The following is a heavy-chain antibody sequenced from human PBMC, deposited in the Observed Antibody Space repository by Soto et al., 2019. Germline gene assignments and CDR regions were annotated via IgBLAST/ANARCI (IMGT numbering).Heavy chain of an antibody. CDR3: AVGPDIVVVPAAGAYYYYMDV. V-gene: IGHV4-34*01. J-gene: IGHJ6*03. D-gene: IGHD2-2*01. CDR1: GGSFSGYY. CDR2: INHSGGT. Sequence: QVQLQQWGAGLLKPSETLSLTCAVYGGSFSGYYWSWIRQPPGKGLEWIGEINHSGGTNYNPSLKSRVTISVDTSKNQFSLKLSSVTAADTAVYYCAVGPDIVVVPAAGAYYYYMDVWGKGTTVTVSS.